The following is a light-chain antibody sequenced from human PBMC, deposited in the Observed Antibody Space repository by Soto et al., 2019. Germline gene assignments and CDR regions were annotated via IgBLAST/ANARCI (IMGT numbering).Light chain of an antibody. CDR3: SSYTSSSTPV. V-gene: IGLV2-14*01. Sequence: QSALTQPASVSGSPGQSITISCTGTSSDVGGYNYVSWYQQHPGKAPILMIYDVSNRPSGVSNRFSGSKSGNTASLTISGLQAEDEADYYCSSYTSSSTPVFGTGTKVTVL. J-gene: IGLJ1*01. CDR1: SSDVGGYNY. CDR2: DVS.